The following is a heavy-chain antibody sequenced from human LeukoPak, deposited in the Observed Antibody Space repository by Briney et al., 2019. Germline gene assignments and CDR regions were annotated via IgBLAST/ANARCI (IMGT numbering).Heavy chain of an antibody. J-gene: IGHJ4*02. V-gene: IGHV1-2*02. D-gene: IGHD5-18*01. CDR2: INPNSGGT. CDR3: ARASNQYNYDLTFFDY. CDR1: GDTFTGYY. Sequence: SLKVSCKASGDTFTGYYMHCVRQAPGQGLEWIGLINPNSGGTNYAQKFQGRVTMARDTSISTAHMELSRLTSDDTAVYYCARASNQYNYDLTFFDYWGQGTLVTVSS.